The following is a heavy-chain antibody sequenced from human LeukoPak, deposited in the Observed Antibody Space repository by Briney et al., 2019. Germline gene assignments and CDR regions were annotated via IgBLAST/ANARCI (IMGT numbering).Heavy chain of an antibody. Sequence: ASGPALVKPTQTLTLTCTFSGFSLRTSGMCVSWIRQPPGKALEWLARIDWDDDKYYSTSLKTRLTISKDTSKNQVVLTMTNMDPGDTTKYYWASHQYDRYCNSTSCYVKFYAFDIRGQGTMVTVSS. D-gene: IGHD2-2*01. J-gene: IGHJ3*02. CDR1: GFSLRTSGMC. V-gene: IGHV2-70*11. CDR3: ASHQYDRYCNSTSCYVKFYAFDI. CDR2: IDWDDDK.